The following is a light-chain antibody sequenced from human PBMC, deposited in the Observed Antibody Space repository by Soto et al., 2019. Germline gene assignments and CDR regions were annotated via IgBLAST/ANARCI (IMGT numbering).Light chain of an antibody. CDR1: QSVSSTY. Sequence: EIVLTQSPGTLSLSPGERATLSCRASQSVSSTYLAWYQQKPGQAPRLLLYGTSSSATGIPDRFSGSGSGTAFTLTISRLEPEDVAVYYCQQYGSSPPYTFGQGTRLEIK. J-gene: IGKJ2*01. CDR3: QQYGSSPPYT. CDR2: GTS. V-gene: IGKV3-20*01.